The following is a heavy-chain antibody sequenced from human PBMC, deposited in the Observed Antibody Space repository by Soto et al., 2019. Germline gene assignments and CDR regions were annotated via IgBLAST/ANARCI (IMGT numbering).Heavy chain of an antibody. CDR3: ALMVRGAKGSNY. D-gene: IGHD3-10*01. CDR2: IIPILGIA. V-gene: IGHV1-69*02. CDR1: GGTFSSYT. J-gene: IGHJ4*02. Sequence: QVQLVQSGAEVKKPGSSVKVSCKASGGTFSSYTISWVRQAPGLGLEWMGRIIPILGIANYAQKFQGRVTITADKSTSTAYMELSSLRSEDTAVYYCALMVRGAKGSNYWGQGTLVTVSS.